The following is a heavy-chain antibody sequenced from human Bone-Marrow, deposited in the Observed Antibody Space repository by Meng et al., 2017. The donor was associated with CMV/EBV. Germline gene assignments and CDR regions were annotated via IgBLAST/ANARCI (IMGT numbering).Heavy chain of an antibody. Sequence: LRLSCAISGDSVSSNSAAWNWIRQSPSRGLEWLGRTYYRSKWYNDYAVSVKSRITINPDTSKNQFSLQLNSVTPEDTAVYYCARGPDYYDRNYYYGMDVWGQGTTVTVSS. CDR3: ARGPDYYDRNYYYGMDV. D-gene: IGHD3-22*01. V-gene: IGHV6-1*01. CDR1: GDSVSSNSAA. CDR2: TYYRSKWYN. J-gene: IGHJ6*02.